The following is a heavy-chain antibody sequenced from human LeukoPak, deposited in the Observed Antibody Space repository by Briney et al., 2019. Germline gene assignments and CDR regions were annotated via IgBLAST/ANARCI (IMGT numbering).Heavy chain of an antibody. V-gene: IGHV1-8*01. CDR3: ARGRPDTSVPRTYYMDV. D-gene: IGHD5-18*01. CDR2: MSPNSGNT. CDR1: GYTFTSFD. Sequence: ASVKVSCKAAGYTFTSFDIFWVRQATGQGLEWMGWMSPNSGNTGSAQKFQGRVTFTRDTSISTSFMELSSLRSEDTAIYYCARGRPDTSVPRTYYMDVWGKGTTVTVSS. J-gene: IGHJ6*03.